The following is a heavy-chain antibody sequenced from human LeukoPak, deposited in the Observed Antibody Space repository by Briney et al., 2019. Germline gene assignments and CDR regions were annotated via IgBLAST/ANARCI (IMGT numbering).Heavy chain of an antibody. V-gene: IGHV4-34*01. Sequence: SETLSLTCAVYGGSFSGYYWSWIRQPPGKGLEWIGEINHSGSTNYNPSLKSRVTISVDTSKNQFSLKLSSVTAADTAVYYCARRIAAAVNYINYWGKGTLVTVSS. J-gene: IGHJ4*02. CDR2: INHSGST. D-gene: IGHD6-13*01. CDR3: ARRIAAAVNYINY. CDR1: GGSFSGYY.